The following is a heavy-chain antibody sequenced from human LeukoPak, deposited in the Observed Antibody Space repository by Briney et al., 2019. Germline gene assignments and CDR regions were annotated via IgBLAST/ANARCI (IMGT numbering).Heavy chain of an antibody. D-gene: IGHD1-1*01. J-gene: IGHJ4*02. CDR1: GYSISSGYY. CDR2: ISHSGST. V-gene: IGHV4-38-2*01. CDR3: ASRKTRGSTQFDF. Sequence: SETLSLTCAVSGYSISSGYYWGWIRQPPGKGLEWIGSISHSGSTYYNPSLKSRVTISVDTSKNQFSLKVNFLTAADTAVYYCASRKTRGSTQFDFWGQGTMLTVSS.